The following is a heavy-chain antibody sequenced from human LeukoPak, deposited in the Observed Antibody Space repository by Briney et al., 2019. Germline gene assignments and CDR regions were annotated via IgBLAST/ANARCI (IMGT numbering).Heavy chain of an antibody. CDR2: IYYSGST. D-gene: IGHD4-23*01. V-gene: IGHV4-31*03. CDR3: ARAPLYGGHADWFDP. CDR1: GYSISSGDYY. Sequence: PSETLSLTCTVSGYSISSGDYYWSWIRQHPGKGLEWIGYIYYSGSTYYNPSLKSRVTISVDTSKNQFSLKLSSVTAADTAVYYCARAPLYGGHADWFDPWGQGTLVTVSS. J-gene: IGHJ5*02.